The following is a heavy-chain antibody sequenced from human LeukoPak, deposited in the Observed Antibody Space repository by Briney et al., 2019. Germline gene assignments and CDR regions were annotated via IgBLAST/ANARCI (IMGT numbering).Heavy chain of an antibody. CDR3: ARDYLRSLPYYYDSSGYNPFDY. CDR1: GYTFTSYG. CDR2: ISAYNGNT. D-gene: IGHD3-22*01. J-gene: IGHJ4*02. V-gene: IGHV1-18*01. Sequence: ASVKVSCKASGYTFTSYGISWVRQAPGQGLEWMGWISAYNGNTNYAQKLQGRVTMTTDASTRTAYRELRSLRSDDTAVYYCARDYLRSLPYYYDSSGYNPFDYWGQGTLVTVYS.